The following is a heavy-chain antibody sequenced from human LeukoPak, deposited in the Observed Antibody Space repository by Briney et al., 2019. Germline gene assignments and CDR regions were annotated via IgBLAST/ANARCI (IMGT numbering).Heavy chain of an antibody. D-gene: IGHD4-23*01. Sequence: ASVKVSCKASGCTFTSYYMHWVRQAPGQGLEWVGIINPSGGSPSYAQKFHGRVTITADESTSTAYMELRSLRSDDTAVYYCARSGGCDIWGQGTMVTVSS. CDR3: ARSGGCDI. CDR2: INPSGGSP. J-gene: IGHJ3*02. CDR1: GCTFTSYY. V-gene: IGHV1-46*01.